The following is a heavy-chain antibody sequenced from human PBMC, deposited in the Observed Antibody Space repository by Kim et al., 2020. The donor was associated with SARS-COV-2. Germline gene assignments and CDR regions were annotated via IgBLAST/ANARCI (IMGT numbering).Heavy chain of an antibody. Sequence: GGSLRLSCAASGFTFSSYGMHWVRQAPGKGLEWVAVISYDGSNTYYADSVKGRFTISRDNSKNTLYLQMNSLRAEDTAVYYCAKSYCSSTSCYTGGYDYFDYWGGTTVVTVS. J-gene: IGHJ4*02. V-gene: IGHV3-30*18. CDR1: GFTFSSYG. CDR2: ISYDGSNT. CDR3: AKSYCSSTSCYTGGYDYFDY. D-gene: IGHD2-2*02.